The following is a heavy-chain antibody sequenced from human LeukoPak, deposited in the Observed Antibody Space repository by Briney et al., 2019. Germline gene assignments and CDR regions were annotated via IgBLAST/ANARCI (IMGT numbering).Heavy chain of an antibody. Sequence: ASVKVSCKASGGTFSSYAISWVRQAPGQGLEWMGGIIPIFGTANYAQKFQGRVTITADKSTSTAYMELSSLRSEDTAVYYCARGKGGYSSSWLNWFDPWGQGTLVTVSS. V-gene: IGHV1-69*06. CDR3: ARGKGGYSSSWLNWFDP. CDR1: GGTFSSYA. D-gene: IGHD6-13*01. CDR2: IIPIFGTA. J-gene: IGHJ5*02.